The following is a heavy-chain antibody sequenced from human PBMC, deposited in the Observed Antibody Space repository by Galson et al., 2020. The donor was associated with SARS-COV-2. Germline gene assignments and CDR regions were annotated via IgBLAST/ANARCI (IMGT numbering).Heavy chain of an antibody. CDR2: INSDGSST. D-gene: IGHD1-26*01. Sequence: GESLKISCAASGFTFSSYWMHWVRQAPGKGLVWVSRINSDGSSTSYADSVKGRFTISRDNAKNTLYLQMNSLRAEDTAVYYCARKYPRNIVGATPYFDLWGRGTLVTVSS. V-gene: IGHV3-74*01. CDR3: ARKYPRNIVGATPYFDL. J-gene: IGHJ2*01. CDR1: GFTFSSYW.